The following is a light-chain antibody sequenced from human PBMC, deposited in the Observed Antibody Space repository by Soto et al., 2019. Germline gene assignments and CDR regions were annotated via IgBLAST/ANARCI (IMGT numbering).Light chain of an antibody. CDR1: QSVSSSY. J-gene: IGKJ5*01. V-gene: IGKV3-20*01. CDR3: QQYGSSPPIT. CDR2: GAS. Sequence: EIVLPQSPGTLSLSQGERATLSCRASQSVSSSYLAWSQQKPGQAPRRLIYGASSRATGIPDRFSGSRSVTDFTLTISRLEPADFAVYYCQQYGSSPPITFGKGIRLEIK.